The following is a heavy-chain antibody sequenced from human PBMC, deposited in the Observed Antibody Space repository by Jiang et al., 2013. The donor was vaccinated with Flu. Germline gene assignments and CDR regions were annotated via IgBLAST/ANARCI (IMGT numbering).Heavy chain of an antibody. CDR2: INHSGST. CDR1: GGSFSGYY. V-gene: IGHV4-34*01. D-gene: IGHD3-22*01. CDR3: ARRAHYYDSSGYYYGFDY. J-gene: IGHJ4*02. Sequence: LLKPSETLSLTCAVYGGSFSGYYWSWIRQPPGKGLEWIGEINHSGSTNYNPSLKSRVTISVDTSKNQFSLKLSSVTAADTAVYYCARRAHYYDSSGYYYGFDYWGQGTLVTVSS.